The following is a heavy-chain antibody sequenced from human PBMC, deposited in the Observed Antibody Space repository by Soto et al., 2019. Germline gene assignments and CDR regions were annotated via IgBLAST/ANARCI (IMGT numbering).Heavy chain of an antibody. CDR1: GGSVNSGNYY. J-gene: IGHJ3*02. CDR3: ARVERGTATTVVDAFDI. D-gene: IGHD1-1*01. CDR2: MSHSGGT. V-gene: IGHV4-34*01. Sequence: QVQLQQWGAGLLKPSETLSLTCAVFGGSVNSGNYYWSWIRQPPGKGLEWIGEMSHSGGTHFNPSLKSRVTTSVEPSKNQISLKMSSVTAADTALYYCARVERGTATTVVDAFDIWGPGTMVTVSS.